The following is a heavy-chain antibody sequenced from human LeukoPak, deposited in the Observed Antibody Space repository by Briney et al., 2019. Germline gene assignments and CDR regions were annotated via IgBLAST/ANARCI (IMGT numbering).Heavy chain of an antibody. CDR1: GGSISSYY. V-gene: IGHV4-59*01. Sequence: SETLSLTCTVSGGSISSYYWSWIRQPPGKGLEWIGYISYSGNTNYNPSLRSRVTISLGTSKSQFSLKLSSVTAADTAVYYCARDTYFYNMNCRYYVMDVWGQGTTVTVSS. J-gene: IGHJ6*02. D-gene: IGHD3-10*01. CDR3: ARDTYFYNMNCRYYVMDV. CDR2: ISYSGNT.